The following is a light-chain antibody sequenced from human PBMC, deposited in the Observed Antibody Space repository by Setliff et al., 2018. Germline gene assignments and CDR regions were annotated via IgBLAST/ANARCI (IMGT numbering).Light chain of an antibody. V-gene: IGLV2-14*01. Sequence: QSALTQPASVSGSPGQSITISCTGSSSDVGGYNHVFWYQQHPGKAPKLMIYDVGKRPSGVSNRFSGSKSGNTASLTISGLQAEDEADYYCSSYTGSNSHVFGTGTKVTVL. J-gene: IGLJ1*01. CDR1: SSDVGGYNH. CDR2: DVG. CDR3: SSYTGSNSHV.